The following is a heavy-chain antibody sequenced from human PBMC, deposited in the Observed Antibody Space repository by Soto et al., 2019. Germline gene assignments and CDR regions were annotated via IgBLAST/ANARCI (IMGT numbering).Heavy chain of an antibody. J-gene: IGHJ6*02. CDR2: FDPEDGET. CDR3: ATDLDYFYSSSCYYGMDV. Sequence: ASVKVSCKVSGYTLTELSMHWVRQAPGKGLEWMGGFDPEDGETIYAQKFQGRVTMTEDTSTDTAYMELSSLRSEDTAVYYCATDLDYFYSSSCYYGMDVWGQGTTVTVSS. CDR1: GYTLTELS. D-gene: IGHD6-13*01. V-gene: IGHV1-24*01.